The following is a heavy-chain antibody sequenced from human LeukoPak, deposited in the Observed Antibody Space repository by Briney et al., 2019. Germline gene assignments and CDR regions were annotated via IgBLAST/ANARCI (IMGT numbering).Heavy chain of an antibody. CDR3: ARWSGSYFFDY. Sequence: SVKVSCKASGGTFSSYAISWVRQAPGQGLEWMGRIIPILGIANYAQKFQGRVTITADKSTSTAYMELSSLRAEDMAVYYCARWSGSYFFDYWGQGTLVTVSS. V-gene: IGHV1-69*04. J-gene: IGHJ4*02. CDR2: IIPILGIA. CDR1: GGTFSSYA. D-gene: IGHD1-26*01.